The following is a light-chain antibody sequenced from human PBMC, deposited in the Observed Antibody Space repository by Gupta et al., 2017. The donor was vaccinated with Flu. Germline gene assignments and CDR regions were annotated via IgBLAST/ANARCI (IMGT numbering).Light chain of an antibody. CDR3: RQHSLYPWT. J-gene: IGKJ1*01. CDR1: QSIDTD. CDR2: GAS. Sequence: DIQMTQSPSSLSASVRDRVTITCRSSQSIDTDLSWYQQKSGTAPKRLIFGASTLQSGLPSRFSGSGFGTRFTLTINNVQPEDVATYYCRQHSLYPWTFGQGTKVEIK. V-gene: IGKV1-17*02.